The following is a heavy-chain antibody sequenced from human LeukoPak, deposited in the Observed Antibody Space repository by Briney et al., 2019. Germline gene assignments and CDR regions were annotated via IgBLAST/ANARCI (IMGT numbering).Heavy chain of an antibody. D-gene: IGHD2-2*01. CDR1: GGTFSSYA. CDR2: IIPILGIA. J-gene: IGHJ4*02. Sequence: GASVKVSCKASGGTFSSYAISWVRQAPGQGLEWMGRIIPILGIANYAQKFQGRVTITADKSTSTAYMELSSLRSEDTAVYYCASGDRTSGLTLYYWGQGTLVTVSS. CDR3: ASGDRTSGLTLYY. V-gene: IGHV1-69*04.